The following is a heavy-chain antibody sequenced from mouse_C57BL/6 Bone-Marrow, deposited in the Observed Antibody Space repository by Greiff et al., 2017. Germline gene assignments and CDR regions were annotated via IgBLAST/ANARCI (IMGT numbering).Heavy chain of an antibody. CDR1: GFTFTDYY. D-gene: IGHD2-3*01. J-gene: IGHJ3*01. V-gene: IGHV7-3*01. CDR3: ARYAGYYVSLAY. Sequence: EVKLVESGGGLVQPGGSLSLSCAASGFTFTDYYMSWVRQPPGKALEWLGFIRNKANGYTTEYSASVKGRFTISRDNSQSILYLQLNALRAEDSATYYCARYAGYYVSLAYWGQGTLVTVSA. CDR2: IRNKANGYTT.